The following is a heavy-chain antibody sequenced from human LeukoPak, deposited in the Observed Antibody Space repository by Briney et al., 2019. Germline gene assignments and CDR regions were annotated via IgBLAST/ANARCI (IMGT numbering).Heavy chain of an antibody. CDR2: IYPGDSET. V-gene: IGHV5-51*01. Sequence: GESLKISCKGSGYTFTTYWIGWVRQMPGKGLEWMGIIYPGDSETRYSPSFQGQVTISADKSISTAYLQWSSLKASDTAMYYCARHLNYDILAGHFDYWGQGSLVTVSS. D-gene: IGHD3-9*01. CDR3: ARHLNYDILAGHFDY. CDR1: GYTFTTYW. J-gene: IGHJ4*02.